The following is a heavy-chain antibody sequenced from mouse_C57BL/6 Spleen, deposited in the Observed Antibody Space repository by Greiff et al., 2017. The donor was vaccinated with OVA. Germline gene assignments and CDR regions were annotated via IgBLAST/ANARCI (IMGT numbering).Heavy chain of an antibody. Sequence: EVQLVESGPGLVKPSQSLSLTCSVTGYSITSGYYWNWIRQFPGNKLEWMGYISYDGSNNYNPSLKNRISITRDTSKNQFFLKLNSVTTEDTATYYCARDGGLRQDWYFDVWGTGTTVTVSS. V-gene: IGHV3-6*01. CDR3: ARDGGLRQDWYFDV. D-gene: IGHD2-4*01. CDR2: ISYDGSN. J-gene: IGHJ1*03. CDR1: GYSITSGYY.